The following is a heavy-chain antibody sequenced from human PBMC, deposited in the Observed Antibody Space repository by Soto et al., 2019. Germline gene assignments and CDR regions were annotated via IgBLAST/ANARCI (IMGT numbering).Heavy chain of an antibody. CDR1: GYTFTSYY. J-gene: IGHJ4*02. Sequence: GASVKVSCKASGYTFTSYYMHWVRQAPGQGLEWMGIINPSGGSTSYAQKFQGRVTMTRDTSTSTVYMELSSLRSEDTAVYYCARVGDKIFIGYYKDYWGKGPLVPVSS. CDR2: INPSGGST. CDR3: ARVGDKIFIGYYKDY. V-gene: IGHV1-46*01. D-gene: IGHD3-9*01.